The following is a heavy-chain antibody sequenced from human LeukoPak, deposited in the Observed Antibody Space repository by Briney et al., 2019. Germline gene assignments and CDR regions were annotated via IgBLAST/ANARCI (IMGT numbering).Heavy chain of an antibody. CDR2: VNPDTGNT. V-gene: IGHV1-8*03. J-gene: IGHJ4*02. CDR1: GYSFTTFH. Sequence: ASVKVSCKAAGYSFTTFHINWVRQAPGQGPEWMGWVNPDTGNTGFAQKFQGRVTITQNSSVTTVYMELSSLRSEDTAVYYCARDGWNELAYFDYWGQGTLVTVSS. CDR3: ARDGWNELAYFDY. D-gene: IGHD1-1*01.